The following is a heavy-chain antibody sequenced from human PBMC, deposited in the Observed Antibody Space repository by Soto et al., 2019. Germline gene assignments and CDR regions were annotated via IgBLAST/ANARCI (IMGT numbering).Heavy chain of an antibody. CDR2: INAGNGNT. V-gene: IGHV1-3*01. CDR1: GYTFTSYA. CDR3: ARDKRASGLRFLEWPCFDY. Sequence: VKVSCKASGYTFTSYAMHWVRQAPGQRLEWMGWINAGNGNTKYSQKFQGRVTITRDTSASTAYMELSSLRSEDTAVYYCARDKRASGLRFLEWPCFDYWGQGTLVTVSS. D-gene: IGHD3-3*01. J-gene: IGHJ4*02.